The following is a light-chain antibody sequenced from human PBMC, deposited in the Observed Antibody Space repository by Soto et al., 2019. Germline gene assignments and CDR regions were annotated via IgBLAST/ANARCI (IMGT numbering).Light chain of an antibody. Sequence: DIQMTQSPSTLSASVVDRVTITCRASQSISSWLAWYQQKPGTAPKLLIYKASTLQSGVPSRFSGSGSGTEFTLTISSLQPDDFATYYCQQYSDNWTFGQGTKV. J-gene: IGKJ1*01. CDR3: QQYSDNWT. CDR1: QSISSW. V-gene: IGKV1-5*03. CDR2: KAS.